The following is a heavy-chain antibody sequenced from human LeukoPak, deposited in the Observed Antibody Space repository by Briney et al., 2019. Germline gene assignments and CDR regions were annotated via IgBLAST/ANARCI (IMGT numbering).Heavy chain of an antibody. J-gene: IGHJ6*03. D-gene: IGHD3-10*01. V-gene: IGHV3-21*04. CDR3: AKDGSTNYYGSGSPYYYYYYMDV. CDR1: GFTFSSYS. Sequence: GGSLRLSCAASGFTFSSYSMNWVRQAPGEGLEWVSSISKNSGYIYYADSVKGRFTISRDNAKNSLYLQMNSLRAEDTALYYCAKDGSTNYYGSGSPYYYYYYMDVWGKGTTVTISS. CDR2: ISKNSGYI.